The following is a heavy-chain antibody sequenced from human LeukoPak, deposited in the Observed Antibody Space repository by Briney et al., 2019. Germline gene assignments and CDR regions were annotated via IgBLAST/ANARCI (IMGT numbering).Heavy chain of an antibody. J-gene: IGHJ6*02. D-gene: IGHD2-15*01. V-gene: IGHV1-2*02. CDR2: INPNSGGT. CDR3: ARGCSGGSCYSDYYYGMDV. Sequence: ASVKVSCKAPGYTFTGYYMHWVRQVPGQGLEWMGWINPNSGGTNYAQKFQGRVTMTRDTSISTAYMELSRLRSDDTAVYYCARGCSGGSCYSDYYYGMDVWGQGTTVTVSS. CDR1: GYTFTGYY.